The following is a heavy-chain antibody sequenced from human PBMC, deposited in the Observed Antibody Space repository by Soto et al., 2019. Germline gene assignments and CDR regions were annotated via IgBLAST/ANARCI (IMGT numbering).Heavy chain of an antibody. V-gene: IGHV3-33*01. CDR3: ATQDGSRGWTEIDY. D-gene: IGHD6-19*01. CDR1: GFTFSSYG. CDR2: IWYDGSNK. J-gene: IGHJ4*02. Sequence: QVQLVESGGGVVQPGRSLRLSCAASGFTFSSYGMHWVRQAPGKGLEWVAVIWYDGSNKYYADSVKGRFTISRDNSKNTLYLKMNSLRAEDTAVYYCATQDGSRGWTEIDYWGQGTLVTVSS.